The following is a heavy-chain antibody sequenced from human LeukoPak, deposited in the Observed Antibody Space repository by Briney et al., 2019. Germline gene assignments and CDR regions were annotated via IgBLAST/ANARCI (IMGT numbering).Heavy chain of an antibody. CDR2: INPNSGGT. CDR1: GYTFTGYY. V-gene: IGHV1-2*02. CDR3: ARYSGYDYVIDH. J-gene: IGHJ4*02. D-gene: IGHD5-12*01. Sequence: ASVKVSCKASGYTFTGYYMHWVRQAPGQGLERMGWINPNSGGTNYAQKFQGRVTMTRDTSISTAYMELSGLRSDDTAMYYCARYSGYDYVIDHWGQGTLVTVSS.